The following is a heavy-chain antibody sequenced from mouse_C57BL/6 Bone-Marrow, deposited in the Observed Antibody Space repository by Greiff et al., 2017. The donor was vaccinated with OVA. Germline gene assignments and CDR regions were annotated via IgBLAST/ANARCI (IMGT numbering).Heavy chain of an antibody. V-gene: IGHV1-80*01. CDR3: ARRATVVAKGWYFDV. D-gene: IGHD1-1*01. J-gene: IGHJ1*03. Sequence: VKVVESGAELVKPGASVKISCKASGYAFSSYCMNWVKQRPGKGLEWIGQIYPGDGDTNYNGKFKGKATLTADTSSSTAYMQLSSLTSQDSAVYFCARRATVVAKGWYFDVWGTGTTVTVSS. CDR1: GYAFSSYC. CDR2: IYPGDGDT.